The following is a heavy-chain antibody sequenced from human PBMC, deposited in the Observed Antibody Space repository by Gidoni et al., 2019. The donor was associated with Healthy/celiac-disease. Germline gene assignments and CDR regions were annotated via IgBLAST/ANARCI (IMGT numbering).Heavy chain of an antibody. CDR1: GGSISSYY. V-gene: IGHV4-4*07. D-gene: IGHD3-9*01. J-gene: IGHJ3*02. CDR3: ARGLRYFDWENDAFDI. CDR2: IYTSGST. Sequence: QVQLQESGPGLVKPSETLSLTCTVSGGSISSYYWSWIRQPAGKGLEWIGRIYTSGSTNYNPSLKSRVTMSVDTSKNQFSLKLSSVTAADTAVYYCARGLRYFDWENDAFDIWGQGTMVTVSS.